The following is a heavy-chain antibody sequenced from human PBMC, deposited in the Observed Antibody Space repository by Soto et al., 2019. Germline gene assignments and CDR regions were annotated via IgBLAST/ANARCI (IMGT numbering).Heavy chain of an antibody. CDR2: ISGSGGST. CDR1: GFTFSSYA. V-gene: IGHV3-23*01. CDR3: AKDSALPYDSSGYYYY. Sequence: PGGSLRLSCAASGFTFSSYAMSWVRQAPGKGLEWVSAISGSGGSTYYADSVKGRVTISRDNSKNTLYLQMNSLRAEDTAVYYCAKDSALPYDSSGYYYYWGQGTLVTVSS. J-gene: IGHJ4*02. D-gene: IGHD3-22*01.